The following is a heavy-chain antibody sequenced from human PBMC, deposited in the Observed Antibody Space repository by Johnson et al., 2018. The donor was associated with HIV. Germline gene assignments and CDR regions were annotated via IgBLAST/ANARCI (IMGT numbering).Heavy chain of an antibody. Sequence: VQLVESGGGVVRPGGSLRLSCAASGFTFDDYGMSWVRQAPGKGLEWVANIKQDGSTYYADSVTGRFTISSDNSKNTLYLQMNSLRAEDTAVYYCARVDTAMPWRAAFDIWGQGTMVTVSS. V-gene: IGHV3-20*04. D-gene: IGHD5-18*01. CDR1: GFTFDDYG. CDR2: IKQDGST. CDR3: ARVDTAMPWRAAFDI. J-gene: IGHJ3*02.